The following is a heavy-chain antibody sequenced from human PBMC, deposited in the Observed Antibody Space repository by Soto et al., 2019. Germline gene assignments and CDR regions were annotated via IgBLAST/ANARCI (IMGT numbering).Heavy chain of an antibody. J-gene: IGHJ5*02. CDR1: GFTFSSYG. CDR3: AKTSGYDYVWGSSGLDP. Sequence: PGGSLRLSCTASGFTFSSYGMHWVRQGPGKGLEWVAVISYDGSNKYYADSVKGRFTISRDDSTNTMYLQMNSLRPEDTAVYYCAKTSGYDYVWGSSGLDPWGQGTLVTVSS. D-gene: IGHD3-16*01. CDR2: ISYDGSNK. V-gene: IGHV3-30*18.